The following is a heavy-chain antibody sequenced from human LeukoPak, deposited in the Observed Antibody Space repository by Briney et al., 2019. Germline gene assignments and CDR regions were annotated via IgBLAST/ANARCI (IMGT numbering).Heavy chain of an antibody. Sequence: PSETLSLTCAVSGGSISSNNWWNWVRQPPGKGLEWIGEIHHSGSTHYNPSLKSRLTISVDKSKNQFSLKLSSVTAADTALYYCARDPGRSGSYLTGGGGYFDYWGQGTLVTVSS. CDR1: GGSISSNNW. CDR3: ARDPGRSGSYLTGGGGYFDY. J-gene: IGHJ4*02. CDR2: IHHSGST. V-gene: IGHV4-4*02. D-gene: IGHD1-26*01.